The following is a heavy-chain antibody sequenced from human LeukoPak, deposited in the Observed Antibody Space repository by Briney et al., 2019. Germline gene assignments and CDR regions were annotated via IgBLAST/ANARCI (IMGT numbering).Heavy chain of an antibody. D-gene: IGHD1-26*01. V-gene: IGHV3-23*01. CDR1: GFTFSNYW. CDR3: ARHDGSSFIYYVDH. Sequence: GGSLRLSCAASGFTFSNYWMSWVRQAPGKGLEWVSTISNSGYNTWYADSVKGRFTISRDNSQNTLYLQMSSLRAEDTALYYCARHDGSSFIYYVDHWGQGALVTVSS. CDR2: ISNSGYNT. J-gene: IGHJ4*02.